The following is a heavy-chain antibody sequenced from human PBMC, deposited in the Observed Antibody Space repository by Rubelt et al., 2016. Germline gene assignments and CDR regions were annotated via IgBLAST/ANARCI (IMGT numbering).Heavy chain of an antibody. D-gene: IGHD3-16*01. CDR1: GFTYNQNW. CDR2: IKSDGSEK. Sequence: EVQLVDSGGAVVQPGGSLRLSCAASGFTYNQNWMSWVRQAPGKGLEWVADIKSDGSEKYYVDSVKGRFTISRDDPKNSVYLQMDGLGAEDTAVYYCARGHYGRDYWGQGTLVTVSA. CDR3: ARGHYGRDY. J-gene: IGHJ4*02. V-gene: IGHV3-7*04.